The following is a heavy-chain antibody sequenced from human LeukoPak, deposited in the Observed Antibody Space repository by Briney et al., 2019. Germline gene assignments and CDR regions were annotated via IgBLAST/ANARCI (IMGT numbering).Heavy chain of an antibody. J-gene: IGHJ4*02. D-gene: IGHD3-10*01. CDR1: GFTFSSYW. V-gene: IGHV3-74*01. CDR3: ARSPSNYYGSGTYYFDY. Sequence: PGGSLRLSCAASGFTFSSYWMHWVRQAPGKGLVWVSRINSDGSSTSYADSVKGRFTISRDNAKNTLYLQMNSLRAEDTAVYYCARSPSNYYGSGTYYFDYWGQGTLVTVSS. CDR2: INSDGSST.